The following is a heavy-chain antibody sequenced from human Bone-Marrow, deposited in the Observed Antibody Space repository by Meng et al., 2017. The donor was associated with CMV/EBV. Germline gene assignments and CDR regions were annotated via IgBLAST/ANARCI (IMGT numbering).Heavy chain of an antibody. J-gene: IGHJ5*02. V-gene: IGHV1-58*01. CDR3: AADTGGFEAGFWFDP. CDR1: GFTFTRSA. CDR2: IVVGSGNT. D-gene: IGHD6-19*01. Sequence: SVKVSCKATGFTFTRSAVQWVRQARGQRLEWIGWIVVGSGNTNYAQKFQERVTITRDMSTSTAYMELSSLRSEDTAVYYCAADTGGFEAGFWFDPWGQGTLVTVYS.